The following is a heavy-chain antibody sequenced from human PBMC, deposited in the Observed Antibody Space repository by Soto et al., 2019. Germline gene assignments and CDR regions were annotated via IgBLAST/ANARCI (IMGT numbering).Heavy chain of an antibody. J-gene: IGHJ4*02. CDR3: AKDRSLYSTDWYADF. D-gene: IGHD6-19*01. CDR2: LSASGDTA. V-gene: IGHV3-23*01. Sequence: EVQLLESGADLVQPGGSLRLSCAVSGFTFSSFSMTWVRQAPGKGLEWVSTLSASGDTADYADSVTGRFIISRDNSKSTLYLQMNSLRAEDTAMYYCAKDRSLYSTDWYADFWGQGTLVTVSP. CDR1: GFTFSSFS.